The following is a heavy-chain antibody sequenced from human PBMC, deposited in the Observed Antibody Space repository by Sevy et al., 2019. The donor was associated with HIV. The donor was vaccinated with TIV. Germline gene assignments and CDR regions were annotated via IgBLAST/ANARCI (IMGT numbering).Heavy chain of an antibody. CDR1: EFTFSKYS. CDR3: AREGCTKPHDY. D-gene: IGHD2-8*01. J-gene: IGHJ4*02. V-gene: IGHV3-23*01. Sequence: GGSLRLSCAASEFTFSKYSMSWVRQPPGKGLEWVSTLSFGCGEINYADSVKGRFTIPRDNSKSSVYLQMNNLRPEDTAVYYCAREGCTKPHDYWGQGTLVTVSS. CDR2: LSFGCGEI.